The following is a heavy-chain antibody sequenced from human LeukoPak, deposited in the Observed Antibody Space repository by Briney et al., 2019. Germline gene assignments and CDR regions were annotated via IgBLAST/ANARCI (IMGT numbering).Heavy chain of an antibody. D-gene: IGHD6-25*01. CDR3: ARDGRPAFDY. Sequence: SQTLSLTYAISGDSVSSNTAAWNWIRQSPSRGLEWPGRTYYRSKWYNDYAVSVKSRITINPDTSKNQFSLQLNSVTPEDTAVYFCARDGRPAFDYWGQGTLVTVSS. J-gene: IGHJ4*02. V-gene: IGHV6-1*01. CDR1: GDSVSSNTAA. CDR2: TYYRSKWYN.